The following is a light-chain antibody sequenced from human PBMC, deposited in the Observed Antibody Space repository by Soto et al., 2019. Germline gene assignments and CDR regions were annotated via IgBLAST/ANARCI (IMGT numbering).Light chain of an antibody. CDR2: EAS. Sequence: DIQMTQSPSTLSASVGDRVTITCRASQSVNTWVAWYQQRPGKAPKLLIYEASNLQYGVPSRFSGSRSGTEFTLTISGLQPDDFATYYCQQYNTYSTFGQGTKLEIK. CDR1: QSVNTW. J-gene: IGKJ2*01. CDR3: QQYNTYST. V-gene: IGKV1-5*03.